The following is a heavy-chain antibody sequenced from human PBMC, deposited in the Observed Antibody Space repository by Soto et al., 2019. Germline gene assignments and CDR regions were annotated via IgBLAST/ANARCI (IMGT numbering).Heavy chain of an antibody. Sequence: GGSLRLSCAASGFTFSSYAMSWVRQAPGKGLEWVSAISGSGGSTYYADSVKGRFTISRDNSKNTMYLQMNSLRAEDTAVYYCAKDRIAAAGSLYDYWGQGTLVTVSS. D-gene: IGHD6-13*01. V-gene: IGHV3-23*01. CDR1: GFTFSSYA. CDR2: ISGSGGST. CDR3: AKDRIAAAGSLYDY. J-gene: IGHJ4*02.